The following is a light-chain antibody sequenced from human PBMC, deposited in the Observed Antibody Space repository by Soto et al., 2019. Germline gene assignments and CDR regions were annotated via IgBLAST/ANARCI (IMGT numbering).Light chain of an antibody. Sequence: DLQMTQSPSTLSASVGDRVTITCRASQSISSWLAWYQQKPGKAPKLLIYKASSLESGVPSRFSGSGSGTEFTLTISSLQPDDFATYYCQEYKSYSTFGQGTKLEIK. CDR3: QEYKSYST. J-gene: IGKJ2*01. CDR2: KAS. V-gene: IGKV1-5*03. CDR1: QSISSW.